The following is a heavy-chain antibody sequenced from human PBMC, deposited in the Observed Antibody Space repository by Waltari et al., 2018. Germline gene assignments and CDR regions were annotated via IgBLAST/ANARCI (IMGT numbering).Heavy chain of an antibody. CDR1: GFDLDNYG. V-gene: IGHV3-33*01. CDR3: ARDDRSIAAPQY. CDR2: IWFDGTTT. J-gene: IGHJ4*02. Sequence: QVQLVESGGGVVQPGRSLRLSCAAYGFDLDNYGMHWVRQAPGKGLGWVAIIWFDGTTTYYADSVKGRFTISRDSSRTTVYLQMKSLRAEDTAVYYCARDDRSIAAPQYWGQGTLVTVSS. D-gene: IGHD6-6*01.